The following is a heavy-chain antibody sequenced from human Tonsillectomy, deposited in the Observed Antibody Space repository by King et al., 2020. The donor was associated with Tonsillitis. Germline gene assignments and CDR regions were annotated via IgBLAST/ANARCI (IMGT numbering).Heavy chain of an antibody. CDR1: GFTFSSYC. D-gene: IGHD4-11*01. CDR3: ARSDYSKDAFDI. V-gene: IGHV3-74*01. J-gene: IGHJ3*02. CDR2: INIDVSST. Sequence: VQLVESGGGLVKPGGSLRLSCAASGFTFSSYCMHWVRQAPGKGLVWVSRINIDVSSTRFADSVKGRFTISRDNAKNTLYLQMNSLRAEDTAVYYCARSDYSKDAFDIWGQGTMVTVSS.